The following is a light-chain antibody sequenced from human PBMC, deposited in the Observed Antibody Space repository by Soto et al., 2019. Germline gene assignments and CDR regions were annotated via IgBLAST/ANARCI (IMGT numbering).Light chain of an antibody. V-gene: IGLV1-40*01. CDR1: SSNIGARYD. J-gene: IGLJ3*02. Sequence: QSVLTQPPSVSGAPGQRVTISCTGSSSNIGARYDVHWYQQLPGTAPKLLIYGNTNRPSGVPDRFSGSKSGTSASLAITGLQAEDEADYYCQSYDSSLSGGVFGGGTKVTVL. CDR3: QSYDSSLSGGV. CDR2: GNT.